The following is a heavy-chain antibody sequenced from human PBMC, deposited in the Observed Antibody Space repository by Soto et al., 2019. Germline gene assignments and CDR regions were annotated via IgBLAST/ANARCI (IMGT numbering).Heavy chain of an antibody. Sequence: PGGSLRLSCAASGFIFSDYGMNWVRQAPGKGLEWVSSISGSRGYIYYGDSVKGRFTISRDNAKNSVVLQMNNLRAEDTAVYYCARDWAAALDYWGPGTLVTVSS. CDR2: ISGSRGYI. CDR3: ARDWAAALDY. CDR1: GFIFSDYG. D-gene: IGHD6-13*01. J-gene: IGHJ4*02. V-gene: IGHV3-21*01.